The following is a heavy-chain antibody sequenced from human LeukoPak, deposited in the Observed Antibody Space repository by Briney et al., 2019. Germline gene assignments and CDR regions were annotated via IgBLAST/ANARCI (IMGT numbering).Heavy chain of an antibody. D-gene: IGHD3-10*01. Sequence: GGSLRLSCAASGFTFSDYYMSWIRQAPGKGLEWVSYISSSGSTIYYADSVKGRFTISRDNAKNSLYLQMNSLRAEDTAVYYCAKDDSEFYGSGSVPLDYWGQGTLVTVSS. J-gene: IGHJ4*02. CDR2: ISSSGSTI. CDR1: GFTFSDYY. CDR3: AKDDSEFYGSGSVPLDY. V-gene: IGHV3-11*01.